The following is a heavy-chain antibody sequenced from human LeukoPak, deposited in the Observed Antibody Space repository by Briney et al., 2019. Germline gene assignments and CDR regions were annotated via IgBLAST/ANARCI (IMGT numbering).Heavy chain of an antibody. CDR2: INPTGDIT. CDR3: ARYSRGDAFDI. J-gene: IGHJ3*02. CDR1: GYTFTRHY. Sequence: GASVKVSCKASGYTFTRHYMHWVRQAPGQGLEWMGLINPTGDITRYARKFQGRVTMTRDTSISTAYMELSRLRSDDTAVYYCARYSRGDAFDIWGQGTKVTVSS. V-gene: IGHV1-2*06. D-gene: IGHD1-26*01.